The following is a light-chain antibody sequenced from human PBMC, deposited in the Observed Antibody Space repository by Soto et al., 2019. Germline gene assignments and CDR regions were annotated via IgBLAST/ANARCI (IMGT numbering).Light chain of an antibody. CDR3: QHYGSSSWT. CDR1: QSISSSD. V-gene: IGKV3-20*01. CDR2: AAS. J-gene: IGKJ1*01. Sequence: EIVMTQSPATLSVSPGERATLSCRASQSISSSDLAWYQHRPGQAPRLLIYAASSRATGIPVRFSGSGSGTDFTLSISRLEPEDFAVYYCQHYGSSSWTFGQGTKVEIK.